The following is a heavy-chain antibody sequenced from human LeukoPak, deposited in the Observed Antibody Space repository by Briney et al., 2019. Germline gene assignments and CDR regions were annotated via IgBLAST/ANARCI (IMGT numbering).Heavy chain of an antibody. D-gene: IGHD6-19*01. CDR1: GGSFSGYY. CDR2: INHSGST. Sequence: SETLSLTCAVYGGSFSGYYWSWIRQPPGKGLEWIGEINHSGSTNYNPSLKSRLTISLDTPKNQFSLKLSSVTAADKAVYYCARRYSSGWYGRWFDPWGQGTLVTVSS. V-gene: IGHV4-34*01. CDR3: ARRYSSGWYGRWFDP. J-gene: IGHJ5*02.